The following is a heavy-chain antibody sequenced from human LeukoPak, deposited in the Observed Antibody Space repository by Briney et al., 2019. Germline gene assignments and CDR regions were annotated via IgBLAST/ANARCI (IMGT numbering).Heavy chain of an antibody. CDR3: ARSITMIVVVTPTTYFDY. CDR2: ISWNSGSI. Sequence: GGSLRLSCAASGFTFDDYAMHWVRQAPGKGLEWVSGISWNSGSIGYADSVKGRFTISRDNAKNSLYLQMNSLRAEDTALYYCARSITMIVVVTPTTYFDYWGQGTLVTVSS. J-gene: IGHJ4*02. V-gene: IGHV3-9*01. D-gene: IGHD3-22*01. CDR1: GFTFDDYA.